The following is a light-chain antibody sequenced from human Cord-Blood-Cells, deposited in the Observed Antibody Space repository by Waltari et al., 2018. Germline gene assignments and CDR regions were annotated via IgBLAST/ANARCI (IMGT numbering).Light chain of an antibody. Sequence: DVVMTQSPLSLPVTLGQPASISCRSSQSLVYSDGNTYLNWFQQRPGHSPRRLIYKVSNRDSGVPDRFSGRGSGTDFTLKISSVEAEDVVVYYGMQGTHWPITFGQGTRLEIK. CDR1: QSLVYSDGNTY. CDR2: KVS. CDR3: MQGTHWPIT. V-gene: IGKV2-30*01. J-gene: IGKJ5*01.